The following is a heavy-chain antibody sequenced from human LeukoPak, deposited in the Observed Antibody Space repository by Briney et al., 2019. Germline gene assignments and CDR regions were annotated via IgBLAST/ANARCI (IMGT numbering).Heavy chain of an antibody. Sequence: PGGSLRPSCAASDFSFITYAMSWVRQAPGKGLEWVSTISGGGDATYYADSVKGRFTISRDNAKNSLYLQMNSLRAEDTAVYYCARVGRGSYEYFQHWGQGTLVTVSS. J-gene: IGHJ1*01. CDR2: ISGGGDAT. V-gene: IGHV3-23*01. D-gene: IGHD1-26*01. CDR1: DFSFITYA. CDR3: ARVGRGSYEYFQH.